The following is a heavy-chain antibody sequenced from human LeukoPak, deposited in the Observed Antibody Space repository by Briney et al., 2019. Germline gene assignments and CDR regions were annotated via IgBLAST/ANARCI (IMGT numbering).Heavy chain of an antibody. V-gene: IGHV4-59*01. D-gene: IGHD6-6*01. J-gene: IGHJ3*02. Sequence: AETLSLTCTVSGDSMSNYYGSCIREPPGKGLEWSRYIYYSGNTDYNPSLKRRVTISLGTSKNQFSLRLNSVTGADTAGYFFAENPSMAVSALYISGPETIVTVSP. CDR1: GDSMSNYY. CDR2: IYYSGNT. CDR3: AENPSMAVSALYI.